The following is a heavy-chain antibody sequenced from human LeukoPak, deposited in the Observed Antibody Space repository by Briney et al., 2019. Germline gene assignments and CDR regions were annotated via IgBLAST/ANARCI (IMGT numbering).Heavy chain of an antibody. J-gene: IGHJ4*02. Sequence: GGSLRLSCAASGFSFSSYWMTWVRPAPGKGLEWVANIKQDRSEKYYVDSAKGRFTISRDNAKNSLYLQMSSLRAEDTAVYYCATDLGSSRPNFWGQGTLVAVSS. CDR3: ATDLGSSRPNF. V-gene: IGHV3-7*01. D-gene: IGHD6-13*01. CDR2: IKQDRSEK. CDR1: GFSFSSYW.